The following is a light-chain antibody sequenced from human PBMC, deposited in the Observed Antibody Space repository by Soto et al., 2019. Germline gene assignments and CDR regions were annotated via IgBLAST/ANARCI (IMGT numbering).Light chain of an antibody. CDR1: QSVSSRY. V-gene: IGKV3-20*01. CDR2: DAT. CDR3: QQYGSSYT. J-gene: IGKJ3*01. Sequence: EIVLTQSPGTLSLSPGERATLSCRASQSVSSRYLAWYQQKPGQAPRLLIYDATYRAAGIPDRFSGSGSGTDFILTISRLEHEDFAVYYCQQYGSSYTFGPGTKVDIK.